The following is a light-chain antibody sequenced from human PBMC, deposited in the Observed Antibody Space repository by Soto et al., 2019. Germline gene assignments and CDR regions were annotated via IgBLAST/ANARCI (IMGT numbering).Light chain of an antibody. CDR3: HQYGASPFT. Sequence: EIVLTQSPGTLSLSPGEAAILSCRASQSVNSNYLAWYQQKPGQAPRLLIYGASSRATGVPNRFSGSGSGTDFTLTIGSLEPEDFAVYYCHQYGASPFTFGPGTRLEI. CDR2: GAS. CDR1: QSVNSNY. J-gene: IGKJ3*01. V-gene: IGKV3-20*01.